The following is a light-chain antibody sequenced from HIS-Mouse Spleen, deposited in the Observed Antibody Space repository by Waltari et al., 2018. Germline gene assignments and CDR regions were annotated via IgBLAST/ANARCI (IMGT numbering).Light chain of an antibody. CDR3: CSYAGSYTVV. V-gene: IGLV4-69*01. CDR2: LNSDGSH. CDR1: SGHSSYA. Sequence: QLVLTQSPSASASLGASVKLTCTLSSGHSSYAIAWHQQQPEKGPRYLMKLNSDGSHSKGDGVPDRFSGSSSGAERYLTISSLQAEDEADYYCCSYAGSYTVVFGGGTKLTVL. J-gene: IGLJ2*01.